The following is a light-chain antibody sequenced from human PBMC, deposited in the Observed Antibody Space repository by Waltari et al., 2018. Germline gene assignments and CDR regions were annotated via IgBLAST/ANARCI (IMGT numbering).Light chain of an antibody. CDR2: KAS. J-gene: IGKJ1*01. V-gene: IGKV1-5*03. CDR1: QSISSW. CDR3: QHYNSFSAT. Sequence: DIQMTQSPSTLSASVGDRVPITCRASQSISSWLAWYQQKPGKAPKLLIYKASSLESGVPSSFSGSGSGTEFTLTISSLQPDDFATYYCQHYNSFSATFGQGTKVEI.